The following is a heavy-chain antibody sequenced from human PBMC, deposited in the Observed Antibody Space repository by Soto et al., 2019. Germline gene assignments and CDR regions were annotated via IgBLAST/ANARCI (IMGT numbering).Heavy chain of an antibody. CDR2: IYYSGNT. D-gene: IGHD6-13*01. V-gene: IGHV4-39*01. CDR1: CGSLGISGYY. CDR3: ASIAAPGTTHFDF. Sequence: SLTCTVSCGSLGISGYYWGWIRQSPGKGLEWIGNIYYSGNTFYNPSLKSRVTISVDTSKNQIYLHLSAVTAADTAIFYCASIAAPGTTHFDFWGQGTLVTVSS. J-gene: IGHJ4*02.